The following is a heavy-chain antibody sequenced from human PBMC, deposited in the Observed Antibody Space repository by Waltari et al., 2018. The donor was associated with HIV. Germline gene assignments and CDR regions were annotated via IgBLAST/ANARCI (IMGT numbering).Heavy chain of an antibody. CDR1: GFTFSSYG. CDR2: IRYDGSNK. D-gene: IGHD3-10*01. J-gene: IGHJ4*02. V-gene: IGHV3-30*02. Sequence: QVQLVESGGGVVQTGGSLRLSCAASGFTFSSYGLHWVRQAPGKGLEWVAFIRYDGSNKYYADSVKGRFTISRDNSKNTLYLQMNSLRAEDTAVYYCAKDYYGSGSYPDYWGQGTLVTVSS. CDR3: AKDYYGSGSYPDY.